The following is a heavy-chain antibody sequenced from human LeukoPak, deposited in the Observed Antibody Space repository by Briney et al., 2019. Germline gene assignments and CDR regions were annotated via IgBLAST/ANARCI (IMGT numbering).Heavy chain of an antibody. Sequence: SVKVSCKASGGTFSSYAISWVRQAPGQGLEWMGGIIPIFGTANYAQKFQGRVTITTDESTSTAYMEMSSLRSEDTAVYYCARDLYYDFWSGQDWFDPWGQGTLVTVSS. V-gene: IGHV1-69*05. CDR2: IIPIFGTA. D-gene: IGHD3-3*01. CDR1: GGTFSSYA. CDR3: ARDLYYDFWSGQDWFDP. J-gene: IGHJ5*02.